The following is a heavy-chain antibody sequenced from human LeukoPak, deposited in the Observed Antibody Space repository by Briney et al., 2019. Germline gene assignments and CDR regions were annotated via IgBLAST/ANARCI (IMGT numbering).Heavy chain of an antibody. Sequence: ASVKVSCKVSGYTLTELSMHWVRQAPGKGLEWMGGFDPEDGETIYAQKFQGRVTMTEDTSTDTAYMELRSLRSDDTAVYYCAMIEGGSYKYFDYWGQGTLVTVSS. CDR2: FDPEDGET. CDR3: AMIEGGSYKYFDY. V-gene: IGHV1-24*01. CDR1: GYTLTELS. D-gene: IGHD2-15*01. J-gene: IGHJ4*02.